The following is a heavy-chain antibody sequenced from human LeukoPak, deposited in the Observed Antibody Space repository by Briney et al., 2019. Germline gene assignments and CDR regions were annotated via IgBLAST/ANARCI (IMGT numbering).Heavy chain of an antibody. V-gene: IGHV4-34*01. D-gene: IGHD4-17*01. Sequence: PSETLSLTCAVYGGSFSGYYWSWIRQPPGKGLEWIGEINHSGSTNYNPSLKSRVTISVDTSKNQFSLKLSSVTAADTAVYYCARRLVTMTTVTTRGHGTFDYWGQGTLVTVSS. CDR3: ARRLVTMTTVTTRGHGTFDY. CDR2: INHSGST. CDR1: GGSFSGYY. J-gene: IGHJ4*02.